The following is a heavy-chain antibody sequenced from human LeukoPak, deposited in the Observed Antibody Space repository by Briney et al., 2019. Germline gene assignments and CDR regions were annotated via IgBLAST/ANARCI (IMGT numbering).Heavy chain of an antibody. J-gene: IGHJ4*02. Sequence: PSETLSLTCTVSGGSVGSAGYYWSWIRQPPGGGLEWIGYIYYIRNTNYNPSLKSRVTMSLGPSKNLFSLKLNSVTAADTAVYYCARTQSQSGSYRYYFGYWGQGTLVTVSS. CDR1: GGSVGSAGYY. CDR2: IYYIRNT. V-gene: IGHV4-61*08. D-gene: IGHD1-26*01. CDR3: ARTQSQSGSYRYYFGY.